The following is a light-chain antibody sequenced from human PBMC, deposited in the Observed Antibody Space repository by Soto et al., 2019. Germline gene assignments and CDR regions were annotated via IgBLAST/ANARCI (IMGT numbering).Light chain of an antibody. CDR3: SSLTRSDTWV. J-gene: IGLJ3*02. CDR2: GNS. CDR1: SSNIGAGYD. Sequence: QSVLTQPPSVSGAPGQRVTISCTGSSSNIGAGYDVHWYQQLPGTAPKLLIYGNSNRPSGVPDRFSGSKSGTSASLAITGLQAEDEADYFCSSLTRSDTWVIGGGTKLTVL. V-gene: IGLV1-40*01.